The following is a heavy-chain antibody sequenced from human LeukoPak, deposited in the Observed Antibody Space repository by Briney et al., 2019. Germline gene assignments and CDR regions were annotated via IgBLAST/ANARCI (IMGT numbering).Heavy chain of an antibody. CDR3: AMLLFPTYYFDY. CDR2: INPNSGGT. CDR1: DYTFTGPY. Sequence: ASVTVSCKSSDYTFTGPYMHWVRQAPGQGLEWMGWINPNSGGTNYAQKFQGRVTMTRDTSISTAYMELSRLRSDDTAVYYCAMLLFPTYYFDYWGQGTLVTVSS. V-gene: IGHV1-2*02. J-gene: IGHJ4*02. D-gene: IGHD2-21*02.